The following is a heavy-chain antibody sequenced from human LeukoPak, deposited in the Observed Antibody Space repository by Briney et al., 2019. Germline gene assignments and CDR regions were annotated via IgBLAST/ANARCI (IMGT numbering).Heavy chain of an antibody. CDR1: GFTFSTYA. D-gene: IGHD5-12*01. V-gene: IGHV3-64D*06. CDR3: VKDLFAGYDSLDC. J-gene: IGHJ4*02. CDR2: ISSNGGKT. Sequence: GGSLRLSCSASGFTFSTYAMHWVRQAPGKGLEYVSAISSNGGKTYYADSVKGRFTISRDNSKNTLHLQMSSLRAEDTAVYYCVKDLFAGYDSLDCWGQGTLVTVSS.